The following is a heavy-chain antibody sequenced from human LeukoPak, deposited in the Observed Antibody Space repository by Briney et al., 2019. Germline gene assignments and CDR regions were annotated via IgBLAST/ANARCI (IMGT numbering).Heavy chain of an antibody. Sequence: PGGTLRLSCTASGFSFSTYGMSWVRQAPGKGLEWVSAISGSGGTTYYADSVKGQFTISRDNSKNTLYLQMNSLRAEDTAVYYCAKGSVRYYYYMDVWGKGTTVTISS. CDR2: ISGSGGTT. CDR3: AKGSVRYYYYMDV. D-gene: IGHD3-10*01. CDR1: GFSFSTYG. J-gene: IGHJ6*03. V-gene: IGHV3-23*01.